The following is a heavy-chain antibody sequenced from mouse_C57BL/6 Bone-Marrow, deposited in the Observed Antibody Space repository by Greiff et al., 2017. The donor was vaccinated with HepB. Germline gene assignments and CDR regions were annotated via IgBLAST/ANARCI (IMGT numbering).Heavy chain of an antibody. J-gene: IGHJ4*01. CDR3: ARGVRQCFGAMDY. D-gene: IGHD2-14*01. V-gene: IGHV1-72*01. CDR1: GYTFTGYW. Sequence: QVQLKQPGAELVKPGASVKLSCKASGYTFTGYWMHWVKQRPGRGLEWIGRIDPNSGGTKYNEKFKSKATLTVDKPSSTAYMQLSSLTSEDSAVYYCARGVRQCFGAMDYWGEGTSDTVSS. CDR2: IDPNSGGT.